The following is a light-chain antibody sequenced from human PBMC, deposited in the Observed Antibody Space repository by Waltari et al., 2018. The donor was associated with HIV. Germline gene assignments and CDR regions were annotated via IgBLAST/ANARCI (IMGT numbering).Light chain of an antibody. J-gene: IGLJ2*01. CDR1: SANIGAGSD. CDR2: GDN. CDR3: QSYDSSLV. V-gene: IGLV1-40*01. Sequence: QSVLTQPPSVSGAPGQRPTISCTGSSANIGAGSDVHWYQQIAGAAPKLLIYGDNNRPSGVPDRFSGSKSGTSASLAITGLQAEDVADYYCQSYDSSLVFGGGTKLTV.